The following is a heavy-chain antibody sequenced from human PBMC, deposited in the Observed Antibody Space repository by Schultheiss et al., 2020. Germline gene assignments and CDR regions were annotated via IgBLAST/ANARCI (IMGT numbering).Heavy chain of an antibody. CDR3: ASHRGSGSYHYALLAFDI. D-gene: IGHD1-26*01. J-gene: IGHJ3*02. CDR2: ISSSSSYI. CDR1: GFTFSSYS. Sequence: GGSLRLSCAASGFTFSSYSMNWVRQAPGKGLEWVSSISSSSSYIYYADSVKGRFTISRDNAKNSLYLQMNSLRAEDTAVYYCASHRGSGSYHYALLAFDIWGQGTTVTVSS. V-gene: IGHV3-21*01.